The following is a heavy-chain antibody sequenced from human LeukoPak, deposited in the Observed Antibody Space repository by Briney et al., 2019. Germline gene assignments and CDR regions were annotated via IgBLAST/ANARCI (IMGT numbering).Heavy chain of an antibody. D-gene: IGHD5-18*01. CDR3: ARGGYSYGYDDDFDY. J-gene: IGHJ4*02. CDR1: GGSISSYY. V-gene: IGHV4-59*01. CDR2: IYNSGST. Sequence: SETLSLTCTVSGGSISSYYWSWVRQPPGKGLEWIGYIYNSGSTNYNPSLKSRVTISVDTAKNQFSLKLSYVTAADTAVYYCARGGYSYGYDDDFDYWGQGTLVSVSS.